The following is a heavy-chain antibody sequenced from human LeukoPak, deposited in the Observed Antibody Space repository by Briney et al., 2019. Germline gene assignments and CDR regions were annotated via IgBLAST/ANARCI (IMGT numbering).Heavy chain of an antibody. CDR2: IYYSGST. CDR1: GGSISSYY. Sequence: SETLSLTCTVSGGSISSYYRSWIRQPPGKGLEWIGYIYYSGSTNYNPSLKSRVTISVDTSKNQFSLKLSSVTAADTAVYYCARARGLRTLVDYWGQGTLVTVSS. V-gene: IGHV4-59*01. D-gene: IGHD2-2*01. J-gene: IGHJ4*02. CDR3: ARARGLRTLVDY.